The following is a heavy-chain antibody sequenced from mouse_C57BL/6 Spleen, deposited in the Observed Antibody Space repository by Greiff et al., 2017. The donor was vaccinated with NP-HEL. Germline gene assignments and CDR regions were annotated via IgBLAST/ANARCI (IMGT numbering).Heavy chain of an antibody. CDR1: GFSLSTFGMG. CDR3: ARIPYYGSSPWFAY. J-gene: IGHJ3*01. Sequence: QVTLKECGPGILQPSQTLSLTCSFSGFSLSTFGMGVGWIRQPSGKGLEWLAHIWWDDDKYYNPALKSRLTISKDTSKNQVFLKIANVDTADTATYYCARIPYYGSSPWFAYWGQGTLVTVSA. D-gene: IGHD1-1*01. V-gene: IGHV8-8*01. CDR2: IWWDDDK.